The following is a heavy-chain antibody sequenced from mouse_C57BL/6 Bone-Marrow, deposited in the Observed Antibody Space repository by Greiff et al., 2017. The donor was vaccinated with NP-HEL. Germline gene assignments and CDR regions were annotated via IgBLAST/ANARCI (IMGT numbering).Heavy chain of an antibody. V-gene: IGHV1-47*01. CDR2: FHPYNDDT. J-gene: IGHJ2*01. CDR1: GYTFTTYP. D-gene: IGHD2-1*01. CDR3: AGGGNYWYYFDY. Sequence: QVQLQQSGAELVKPGASVKMSCKASGYTFTTYPIEWVKQNHGKSLEWIGNFHPYNDDTEYNEKFKNKATLTVEKSSSTAYLELSRLTSDDSSVYYCAGGGNYWYYFDYWGQGTTLTVSS.